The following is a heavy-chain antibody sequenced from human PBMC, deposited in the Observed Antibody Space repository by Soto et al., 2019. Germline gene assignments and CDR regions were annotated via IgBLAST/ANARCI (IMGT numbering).Heavy chain of an antibody. V-gene: IGHV3-43*01. CDR2: ISWDGGST. CDR1: GFTFDDYT. J-gene: IGHJ6*02. Sequence: GGSLRLSCAASGFTFDDYTMHWVRQAPGKGLEWVSLISWDGGSTYYADSVKGRFTISRDNSKNSLYLQMNSLRTEDTALYYCAKETIAVAGTAYYYYGMDVWGQGTTVTVSS. CDR3: AKETIAVAGTAYYYYGMDV. D-gene: IGHD6-19*01.